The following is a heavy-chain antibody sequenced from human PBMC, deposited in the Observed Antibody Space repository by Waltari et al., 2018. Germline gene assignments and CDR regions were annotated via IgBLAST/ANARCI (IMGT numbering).Heavy chain of an antibody. J-gene: IGHJ3*01. CDR2: IRGNDYTGGT. D-gene: IGHD5-12*01. Sequence: EVQLVESGGDLVQPGRSLRLSCTGSGVTFRVYGINWVRQAPGKGLEWLGFIRGNDYTGGTSFAASVGGRFSISRDDYKRTAYLEMNALQTDDSATYYCTREDDGNDSGAFDLWGQGTLVTVSS. CDR1: GVTFRVYG. CDR3: TREDDGNDSGAFDL. V-gene: IGHV3-49*04.